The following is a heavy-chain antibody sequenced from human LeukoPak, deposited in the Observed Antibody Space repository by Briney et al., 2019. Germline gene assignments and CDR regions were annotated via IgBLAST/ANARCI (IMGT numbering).Heavy chain of an antibody. D-gene: IGHD1-20*01. V-gene: IGHV3-23*01. J-gene: IGHJ4*02. CDR1: GLTFNRYA. CDR3: VKNNGGYFDY. CDR2: IIGSGGTT. Sequence: GGSLRLPCAASGLTFNRYAMSWVRQAPGKGPEWVSTIIGSGGTTYYADSVKGRFTISRDNSKNTLFLQMNSLRAEDTAVYYCVKNNGGYFDYWGQGTLVTVSS.